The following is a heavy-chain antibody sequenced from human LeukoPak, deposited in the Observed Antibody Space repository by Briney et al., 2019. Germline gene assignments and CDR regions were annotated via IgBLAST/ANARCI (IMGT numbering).Heavy chain of an antibody. CDR3: VVDLSGSADY. V-gene: IGHV3-74*01. J-gene: IGHJ4*02. Sequence: AGGSLRLSCAASGFSFSNYWFHWVHQAPGEGLVWVSRTNEHGTIINYADSVKGRFTISRDNAKNTLYLQMNSLRTEDSALYYCVVDLSGSADYWGQGTLVTVSS. D-gene: IGHD3-10*01. CDR2: TNEHGTII. CDR1: GFSFSNYW.